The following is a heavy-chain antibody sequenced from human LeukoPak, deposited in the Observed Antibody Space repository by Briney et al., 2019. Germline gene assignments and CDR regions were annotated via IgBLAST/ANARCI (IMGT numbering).Heavy chain of an antibody. D-gene: IGHD6-13*01. CDR2: IYYSGSI. Sequence: PSETLSLTCTVSGGSISSYYWSWIRQPPGKGLEWIGYIYYSGSINYNPSLGSRVTISVDTSKNQFSLKLSSVTAADTAVYHCARGTSSSWYGYWGQGILVTVSS. CDR1: GGSISSYY. J-gene: IGHJ4*02. V-gene: IGHV4-59*01. CDR3: ARGTSSSWYGY.